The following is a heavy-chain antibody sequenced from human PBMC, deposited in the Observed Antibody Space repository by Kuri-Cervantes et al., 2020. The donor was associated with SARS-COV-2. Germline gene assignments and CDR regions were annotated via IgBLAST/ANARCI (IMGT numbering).Heavy chain of an antibody. Sequence: GGSLRLSCAASGFTFDDYGMSWVRQAPGKGLEWVSGINWNGGSTGYADSVKGRFTISRDNAKNSLYLQMNSLRAEDTAVYYCAKRYFDWPFDLWGRGTLVTVSS. V-gene: IGHV3-20*04. CDR1: GFTFDDYG. D-gene: IGHD3-9*01. J-gene: IGHJ2*01. CDR2: INWNGGST. CDR3: AKRYFDWPFDL.